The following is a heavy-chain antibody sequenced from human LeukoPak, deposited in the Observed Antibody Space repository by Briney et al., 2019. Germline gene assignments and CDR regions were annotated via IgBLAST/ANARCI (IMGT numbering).Heavy chain of an antibody. J-gene: IGHJ4*02. CDR2: ISSSGSTI. CDR1: GFTFSDYY. Sequence: PGGSLRLSCAASGFTFSDYYMSWIRQAPGKGLEWVSYISSSGSTIYYADSVKGRFTISRDNAKNSLYLQMNSLRAEDTAVYYCARASSDYVWGSYRPFYFDYWGQGTLVTVSS. D-gene: IGHD3-16*02. V-gene: IGHV3-11*01. CDR3: ARASSDYVWGSYRPFYFDY.